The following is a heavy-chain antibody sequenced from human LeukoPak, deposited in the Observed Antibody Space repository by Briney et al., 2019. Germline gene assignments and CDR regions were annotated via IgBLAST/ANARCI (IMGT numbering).Heavy chain of an antibody. V-gene: IGHV3-11*04. CDR3: ARGPGGATVEYYYYMDV. CDR1: GFIFSDTY. CDR2: ISSSGIAK. D-gene: IGHD1-26*01. Sequence: GGSLRLSCAASGFIFSDTYMNWIRQAPGKGLEWVSYISSSGIAKNYADSVKGRFTISRDNAKNSLYLQMNSLRAEDTAVYYCARGPGGATVEYYYYMDVWGKGTTVTVSS. J-gene: IGHJ6*03.